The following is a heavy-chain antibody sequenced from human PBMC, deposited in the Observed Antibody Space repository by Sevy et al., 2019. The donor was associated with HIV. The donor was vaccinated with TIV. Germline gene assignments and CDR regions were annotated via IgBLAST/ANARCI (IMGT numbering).Heavy chain of an antibody. CDR1: GFTFGSYG. D-gene: IGHD3-10*02. CDR2: ISFSGAAT. J-gene: IGHJ6*02. V-gene: IGHV3-23*01. CDR3: ANPPSNHDVLHYYGMDV. Sequence: GGSLRLSCVGSGFTFGSYGMSWVRQPPGKGLEWVSSISFSGAATFYADSVRGRFTISRDNSKNILYLQMNSLRAEDTAVYFCANPPSNHDVLHYYGMDVWGQGTTVTVSS.